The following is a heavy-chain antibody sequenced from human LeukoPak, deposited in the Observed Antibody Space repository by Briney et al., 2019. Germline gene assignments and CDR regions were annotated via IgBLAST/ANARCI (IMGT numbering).Heavy chain of an antibody. Sequence: SETLSLTCTVSGGSISSYYWSWIRQPPGKGLEWIGYIYYSGSTNYNPSLKRRVTISVDTSKNQFSLKLSSVTAADTAVYYCARTTVVIVPAAILFDYWGQGTLVTVSS. J-gene: IGHJ4*02. V-gene: IGHV4-59*01. CDR2: IYYSGST. D-gene: IGHD2-2*02. CDR1: GGSISSYY. CDR3: ARTTVVIVPAAILFDY.